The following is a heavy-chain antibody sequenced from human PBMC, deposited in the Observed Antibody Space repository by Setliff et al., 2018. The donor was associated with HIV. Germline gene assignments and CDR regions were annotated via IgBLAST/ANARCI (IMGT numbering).Heavy chain of an antibody. CDR1: GFTFSSYA. Sequence: GSLRLSCAASGFTFSSYAMSWARQAPGKGLEWVSSITGSGTNTYYTDSVRGRFTLSRDNSRNTVFLQMNSLRTDDTAVYYCAKDDDTSSGWLDPWGQGTLVTVSS. CDR3: AKDDDTSSGWLDP. J-gene: IGHJ5*02. V-gene: IGHV3-23*01. D-gene: IGHD3-22*01. CDR2: ITGSGTNT.